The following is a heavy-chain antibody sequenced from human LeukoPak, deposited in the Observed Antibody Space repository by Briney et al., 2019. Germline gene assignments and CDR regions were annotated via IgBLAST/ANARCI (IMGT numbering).Heavy chain of an antibody. CDR1: GFRYDYYG. J-gene: IGHJ6*03. V-gene: IGHV3-20*04. CDR3: GRVYCSTTSCYDYYDYYMDV. D-gene: IGHD2-2*01. Sequence: GGPLRLFCGASGFRYDYYGMLWVRHAPGMGLAGVSCTNWDGASSGYADSVKGRFTISRDNVKNFLYLQMNSLRVEDTALYFCGRVYCSTTSCYDYYDYYMDVWGKGTTVTVSS. CDR2: TNWDGASS.